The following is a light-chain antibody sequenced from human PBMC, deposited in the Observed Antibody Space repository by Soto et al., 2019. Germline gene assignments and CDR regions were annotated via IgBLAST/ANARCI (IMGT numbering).Light chain of an antibody. V-gene: IGKV1-5*01. CDR2: DAS. CDR3: QQYKSYPVT. CDR1: QSISSW. Sequence: DIQMIQSPSTLSASVGDKVTITCRTSQSISSWLAWYQQRPGKAPKLLIYDASSLESGVPSRFSGSGSGTEFTLTISSLQPDDFATYYCQQYKSYPVTFGPGTKVDIK. J-gene: IGKJ3*01.